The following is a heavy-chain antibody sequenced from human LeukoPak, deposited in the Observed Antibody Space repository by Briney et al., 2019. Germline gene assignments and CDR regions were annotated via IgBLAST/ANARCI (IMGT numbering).Heavy chain of an antibody. CDR2: IYSGGDT. V-gene: IGHV3-66*01. J-gene: IGHJ3*02. CDR3: ARCSYGCLGAFDI. CDR1: GFTVSSNY. D-gene: IGHD5-18*01. Sequence: GGSLRLSCAASGFTVSSNYMSWVRQAPGKGLEWVSVIYSGGDTFYADSVKGIFTISRDNSKNTLFLQMNRLRAEDTAVYYCARCSYGCLGAFDIWGQGTMVTVSS.